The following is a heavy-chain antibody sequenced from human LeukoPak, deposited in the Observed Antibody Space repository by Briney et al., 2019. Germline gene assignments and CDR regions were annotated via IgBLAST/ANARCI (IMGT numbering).Heavy chain of an antibody. CDR3: AKYRHLGDLSLYGDHDPFDI. CDR2: ISWNSGTI. CDR1: GFTFDDYA. D-gene: IGHD3-16*02. J-gene: IGHJ3*02. V-gene: IGHV3-9*01. Sequence: PGGSLRLSCEASGFTFDDYAMHWVRQAPGKGLEWVSGISWNSGTIAYADSVKGRFTISRDNAKNSLYLQLNSLRPEDTALYYCAKYRHLGDLSLYGDHDPFDIWGQGTMVTVSS.